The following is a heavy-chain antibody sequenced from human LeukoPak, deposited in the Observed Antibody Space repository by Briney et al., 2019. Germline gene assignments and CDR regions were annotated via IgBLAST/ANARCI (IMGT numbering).Heavy chain of an antibody. V-gene: IGHV3-23*01. Sequence: GGSLRLSCAASGFTFSSYAMSWVRQAPGKGLEWVSAISGSGGSTYYADSVKGRFTSSRDNSKNTLYLQMNSLRAEDTAVYYCAKSPYSSSRGGYFDYWGQGTLVTVSS. CDR3: AKSPYSSSRGGYFDY. CDR2: ISGSGGST. J-gene: IGHJ4*02. D-gene: IGHD6-13*01. CDR1: GFTFSSYA.